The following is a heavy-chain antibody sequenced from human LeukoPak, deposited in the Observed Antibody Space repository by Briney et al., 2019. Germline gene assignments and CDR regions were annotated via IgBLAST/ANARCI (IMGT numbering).Heavy chain of an antibody. V-gene: IGHV4-39*01. CDR1: GGSISSSSYY. CDR2: IYYSGST. Sequence: SETLSLTCTVSGGSISSSSYYWGWIRQPPGKGLEWIGSIYYSGSTYYNPSLKSRVTISVDTSKNQFSLKLSSVTAADTAVYYCASLRFYGSGSYRTWGQGTLVTVSS. D-gene: IGHD3-10*01. CDR3: ASLRFYGSGSYRT. J-gene: IGHJ5*02.